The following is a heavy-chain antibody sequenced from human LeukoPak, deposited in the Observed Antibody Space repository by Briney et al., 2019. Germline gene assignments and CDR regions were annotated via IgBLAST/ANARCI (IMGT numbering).Heavy chain of an antibody. D-gene: IGHD2-15*01. CDR3: ARDCSGATCSLDY. J-gene: IGHJ4*02. CDR1: GYTFSIYG. V-gene: IGHV1-18*04. Sequence: GASVKVSCKAPGYTFSIYGIGWGRRPPGQGLKWLGWISAYSGNTNYAQNFQGRVSMTTDTSTSTAYMELRSLRYDDTAVYYCARDCSGATCSLDYWGQGTLVTVPS. CDR2: ISAYSGNT.